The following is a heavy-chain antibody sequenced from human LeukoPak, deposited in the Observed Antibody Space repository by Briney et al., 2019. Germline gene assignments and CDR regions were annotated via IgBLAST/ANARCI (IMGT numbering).Heavy chain of an antibody. CDR1: GYSFTSYW. CDR2: IYPGDSDT. V-gene: IGHV5-51*01. Sequence: GESLKISCKGSGYSFTSYWIGWVRQMPGKGLEWMGIIYPGDSDTRYSPSFQGQVTISADKSISTAYLQWSSLKAYYTAMYYRPRPHPWGPDSWFDPWGQGTLVAVSS. D-gene: IGHD3-16*01. CDR3: PRPHPWGPDSWFDP. J-gene: IGHJ5*02.